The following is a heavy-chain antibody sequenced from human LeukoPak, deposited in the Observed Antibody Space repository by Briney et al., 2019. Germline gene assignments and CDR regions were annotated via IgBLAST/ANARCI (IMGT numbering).Heavy chain of an antibody. D-gene: IGHD6-13*01. CDR3: AREITAAGTVGFYYYGMDV. Sequence: SETLSLTCTVSGGYISSGGYYWSGIRQHPGKGLEWIGYIYYSGSTYYNPSLKSRVTISVDTSKNQFSLRLSSVTAADTAVYYCAREITAAGTVGFYYYGMDVWGQGTTVTVSS. CDR1: GGYISSGGYY. J-gene: IGHJ6*02. V-gene: IGHV4-31*03. CDR2: IYYSGST.